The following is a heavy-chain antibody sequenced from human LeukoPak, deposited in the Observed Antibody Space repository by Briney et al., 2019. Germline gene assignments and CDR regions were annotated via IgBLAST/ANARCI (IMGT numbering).Heavy chain of an antibody. Sequence: PGGSLRLSCAASGFPLGSYRMSWVRQAPGKGLGWVANIKEDGSEKYYVDSVKGRFTISRDNAKNSLYLQMSNLRAEDTAVYFCARGGGLDIWGQGATVTVSS. D-gene: IGHD3-16*01. CDR3: ARGGGLDI. CDR1: GFPLGSYR. CDR2: IKEDGSEK. V-gene: IGHV3-7*03. J-gene: IGHJ6*02.